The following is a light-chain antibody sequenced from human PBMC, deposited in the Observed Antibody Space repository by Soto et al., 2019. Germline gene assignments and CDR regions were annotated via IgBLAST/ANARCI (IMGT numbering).Light chain of an antibody. CDR2: GAS. Sequence: EIVLTQSPGTLSLSPGERATLSCRASQSVSSSFLAWYQQKPGQAPRLLIYGASSRATGIPDRFSGSGSGTDLTITISGLEPEDVAVYYCQQYGSSPWTFGQGTKVEIK. V-gene: IGKV3-20*01. CDR1: QSVSSSF. CDR3: QQYGSSPWT. J-gene: IGKJ1*01.